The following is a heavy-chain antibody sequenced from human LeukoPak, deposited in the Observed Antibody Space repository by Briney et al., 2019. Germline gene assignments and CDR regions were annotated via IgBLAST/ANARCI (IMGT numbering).Heavy chain of an antibody. D-gene: IGHD6-19*01. Sequence: PGGSLRLSCAASGFTVSSNYMSWVRQAPGKGLEWVSVIYSGGSTYYADSVKGRFTISRDNSKNTLYLQMNSLRAEDTAVYFCARVRGQYSSGWYSYWGQGTLVTVSS. CDR3: ARVRGQYSSGWYSY. CDR1: GFTVSSNY. J-gene: IGHJ4*02. CDR2: IYSGGST. V-gene: IGHV3-53*01.